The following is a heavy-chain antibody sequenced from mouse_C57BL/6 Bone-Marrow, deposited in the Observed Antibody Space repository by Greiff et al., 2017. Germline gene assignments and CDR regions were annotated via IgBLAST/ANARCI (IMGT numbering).Heavy chain of an antibody. J-gene: IGHJ3*01. CDR2: INPGSGGT. D-gene: IGHD1-1*02. Sequence: QVQLQQSGAELVRPGTSVKVSCKASGYAFTNYLIEWVKQRPGQGLEWIGVINPGSGGTNYSEKFKGKATLTADKSSSTAYMQLSSLTSEDSAVYVCARRWAYWGQGTLVTVSA. CDR1: GYAFTNYL. V-gene: IGHV1-54*01. CDR3: ARRWAY.